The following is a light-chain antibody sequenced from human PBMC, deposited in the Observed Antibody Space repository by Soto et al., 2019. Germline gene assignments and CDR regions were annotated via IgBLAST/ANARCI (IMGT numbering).Light chain of an antibody. J-gene: IGKJ4*01. V-gene: IGKV1-5*03. CDR3: QQYNSYPT. CDR2: KAS. Sequence: DIQMTQSPSTLSASVGDRVTIACRASQSISIWLAWYQQKPGKAPKLLIYKASTLESGVPSRFSGSGSGTDFPLTISSLQPDDFATYYCQQYNSYPTFGGGTKVEIK. CDR1: QSISIW.